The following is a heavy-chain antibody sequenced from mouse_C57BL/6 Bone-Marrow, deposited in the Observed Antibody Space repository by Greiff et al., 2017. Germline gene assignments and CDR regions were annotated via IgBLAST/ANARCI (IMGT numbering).Heavy chain of an antibody. D-gene: IGHD1-1*01. CDR2: IAPNSGGT. Sequence: VQLQQPGAELVKPGASVKLSCKASGYTFTSYWMHWVKQRPGRGLEWIGRIAPNSGGTKYNEKFKSKATLTVDKPSSTAYMQLSSLTSEDSAVYYCARDEVYYGSSPYYAMDYWGQGTSVTVSS. V-gene: IGHV1-72*01. J-gene: IGHJ4*01. CDR1: GYTFTSYW. CDR3: ARDEVYYGSSPYYAMDY.